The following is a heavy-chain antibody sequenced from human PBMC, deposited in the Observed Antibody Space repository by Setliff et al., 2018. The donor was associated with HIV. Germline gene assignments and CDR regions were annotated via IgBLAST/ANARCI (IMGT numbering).Heavy chain of an antibody. CDR3: ARVLLITNAVYGVVSNRFDP. V-gene: IGHV3-7*03. CDR2: ISPDGSRN. J-gene: IGHJ5*02. CDR1: GFTFSSYW. Sequence: GGSLRLSCAASGFTFSSYWMHWVRQAPGKGLEWVASISPDGSRNHCVGSVKGRFTASRDNAKSSLYLQMNSLRAEDTAVYFCARVLLITNAVYGVVSNRFDPWGRGTLVTVSS. D-gene: IGHD3-3*01.